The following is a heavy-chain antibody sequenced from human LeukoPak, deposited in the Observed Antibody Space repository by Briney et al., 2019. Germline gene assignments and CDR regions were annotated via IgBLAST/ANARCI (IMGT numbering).Heavy chain of an antibody. Sequence: PGGSLRLSCAASGFTFSSYAMSWVRQAPGKGLEWVSTISGSGGSTYYADSVKGRFTISRDYSKNTQYLQMNSLRAEDTAVYYCTKGVGRRTGTKVFDYWGQGTLVIVSS. CDR1: GFTFSSYA. D-gene: IGHD1-1*01. J-gene: IGHJ4*02. CDR2: ISGSGGST. V-gene: IGHV3-23*01. CDR3: TKGVGRRTGTKVFDY.